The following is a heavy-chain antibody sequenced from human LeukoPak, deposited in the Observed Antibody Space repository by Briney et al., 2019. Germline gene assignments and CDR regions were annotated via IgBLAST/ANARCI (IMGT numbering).Heavy chain of an antibody. V-gene: IGHV4-4*07. CDR1: GGSISSYY. Sequence: SETLSLTCTVSGGSISSYYWSWIRQPAGKGLEWIGRIYTSGSTNYNPSLKSRVTMSVDTSKNQFSLKLSSVAAADTAVYYCARAQGDTTYYDFWSGYYTPLLDYWGQGTLVTVSS. D-gene: IGHD3-3*01. J-gene: IGHJ4*02. CDR3: ARAQGDTTYYDFWSGYYTPLLDY. CDR2: IYTSGST.